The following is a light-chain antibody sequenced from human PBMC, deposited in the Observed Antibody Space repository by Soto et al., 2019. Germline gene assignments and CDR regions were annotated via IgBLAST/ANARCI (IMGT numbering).Light chain of an antibody. Sequence: QSALTQPASVSGSPGQSITISCTGTSSDVGGYNYVSWYQQHPGKAPNLMIYDVSNRPSGVSNRFSGSKSGNTASLTISGLQAEDEADDYCSSYTSSSTYVIFGGGTKLTVL. CDR3: SSYTSSSTYVI. CDR1: SSDVGGYNY. CDR2: DVS. V-gene: IGLV2-14*01. J-gene: IGLJ2*01.